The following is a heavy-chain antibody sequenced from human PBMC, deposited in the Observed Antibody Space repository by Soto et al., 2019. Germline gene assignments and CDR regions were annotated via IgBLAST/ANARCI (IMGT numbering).Heavy chain of an antibody. CDR1: GFTFGDYA. CDR2: IRSKAYGGTT. CDR3: TREGVGYSSSWYTPGYYYYGMDV. Sequence: PGGSLRLSCTASGFTFGDYAMSWVRQAPGKGLEWVGFIRSKAYGGTTEYAASVKGRFTISRDDSKSIAYLQMNSLKTEDTAVYYCTREGVGYSSSWYTPGYYYYGMDVWGQGTTVTVS. V-gene: IGHV3-49*04. D-gene: IGHD6-13*01. J-gene: IGHJ6*02.